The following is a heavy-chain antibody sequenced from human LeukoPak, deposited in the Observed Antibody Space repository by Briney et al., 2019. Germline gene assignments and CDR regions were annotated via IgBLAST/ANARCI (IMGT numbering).Heavy chain of an antibody. Sequence: PGGSLRLSCAASGFMFNTFGMSRVRQAPGKGLEWVSVIYSGDSTYYADSVKGRFIISRDNSKNTVYLQMNSLRAEDTAVYYCARDRAVADGRLYYWGQGTLVTVSS. V-gene: IGHV3-66*01. J-gene: IGHJ4*02. CDR3: ARDRAVADGRLYY. CDR1: GFMFNTFG. CDR2: IYSGDST. D-gene: IGHD6-19*01.